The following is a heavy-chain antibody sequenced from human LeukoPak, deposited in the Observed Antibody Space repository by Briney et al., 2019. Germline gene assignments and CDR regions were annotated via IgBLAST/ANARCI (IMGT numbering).Heavy chain of an antibody. CDR3: APSVRSGGSYYFDY. J-gene: IGHJ4*02. Sequence: ASVKVSCKASGDSLTKYYIHWVRQAPGQGLEWMGIINPSDGSTTYTQKFQGRVTMTTDTSTSTVNMELSSLRPEDTAVYYCAPSVRSGGSYYFDYWGQGTLVTVSS. CDR1: GDSLTKYY. V-gene: IGHV1-46*01. CDR2: INPSDGST. D-gene: IGHD2-15*01.